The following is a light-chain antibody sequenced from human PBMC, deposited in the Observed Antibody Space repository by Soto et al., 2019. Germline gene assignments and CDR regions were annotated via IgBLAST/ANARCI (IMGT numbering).Light chain of an antibody. CDR3: QQLNSYPST. CDR1: QNIGSW. V-gene: IGKV1-5*01. Sequence: DIQMTQFPSTLSPSVGDRVTITCRASQNIGSWLAWYQQKPGKAPKVLIYDVSNLETGVPSRFSGSGSGTEFTLTISSLQPEDFATYYCQQLNSYPSTFGGGTKVDIK. J-gene: IGKJ4*01. CDR2: DVS.